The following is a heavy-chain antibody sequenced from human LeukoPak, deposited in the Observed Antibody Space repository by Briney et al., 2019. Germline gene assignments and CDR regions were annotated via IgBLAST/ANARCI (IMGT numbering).Heavy chain of an antibody. Sequence: SETLSLTCTVSGGSISSGGYYWSWVRQHPGKGREWIGYIYYSGSTYYNPSLKSRVTISVDTSKNQFSLKLSSVTAADTAVYYCARDNRPGYSSSWYFDYWGQGTLVTVSS. CDR1: GGSISSGGYY. D-gene: IGHD6-13*01. CDR3: ARDNRPGYSSSWYFDY. V-gene: IGHV4-31*03. CDR2: IYYSGST. J-gene: IGHJ4*02.